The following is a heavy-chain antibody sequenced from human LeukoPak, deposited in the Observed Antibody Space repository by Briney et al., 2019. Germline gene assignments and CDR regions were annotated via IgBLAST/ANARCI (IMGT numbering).Heavy chain of an antibody. CDR1: GYTFTIYD. CDR2: MNPNSGNA. V-gene: IGHV1-8*01. D-gene: IGHD2-15*01. CDR3: AISRVVGAARFAFDI. Sequence: ASVKVSCKASGYTFTIYDINWVRQVPGQGLEWMGWMNPNSGNAGYAQMFQGRVTMTRDTSINTAYVELSSLRSEDTAVDYCAISRVVGAARFAFDIWGQGTMITVSS. J-gene: IGHJ3*02.